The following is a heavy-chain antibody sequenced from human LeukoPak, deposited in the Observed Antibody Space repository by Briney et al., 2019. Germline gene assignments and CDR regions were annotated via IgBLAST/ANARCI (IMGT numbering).Heavy chain of an antibody. D-gene: IGHD5-12*01. J-gene: IGHJ4*02. Sequence: PSETLSLTCTVSGGSISSSSYYWGWIRQPPGKGLEWIGSIYYSGSTYYNPSLKSRVTISVDTSKNQFSLKLSSVTAADTAVYYCARYSGYDFVLDYWGQGTLVTVSS. CDR1: GGSISSSSYY. CDR2: IYYSGST. V-gene: IGHV4-39*07. CDR3: ARYSGYDFVLDY.